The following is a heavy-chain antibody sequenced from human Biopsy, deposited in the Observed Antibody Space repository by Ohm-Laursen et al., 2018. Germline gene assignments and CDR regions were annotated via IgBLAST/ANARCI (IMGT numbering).Heavy chain of an antibody. CDR2: IYYSGST. J-gene: IGHJ6*02. Sequence: TLSLTCTVSGGPISSDYWSWIRQTPGKGLEWIGGIYYSGSTNYNPSLKSRVTISVDTSKNQFSLRLNSVTAADTAVYYCARATNSTGWPYYYFYGMDVWGQGTTVTVSS. D-gene: IGHD2/OR15-2a*01. CDR3: ARATNSTGWPYYYFYGMDV. V-gene: IGHV4-59*01. CDR1: GGPISSDY.